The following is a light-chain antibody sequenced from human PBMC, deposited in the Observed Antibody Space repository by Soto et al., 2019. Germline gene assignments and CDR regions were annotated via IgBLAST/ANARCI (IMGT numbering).Light chain of an antibody. J-gene: IGKJ1*01. CDR2: GVS. Sequence: EIVLTQSPGTLSLSPGERATLSCRASQSVSSSSLAWYQQKPGQAPRLLISGVSSRAADIPDRFSGSGSGTDFTLTINRLEPEDFAVYYCQQYDSSPRTFGQGTKVEI. CDR3: QQYDSSPRT. CDR1: QSVSSSS. V-gene: IGKV3-20*01.